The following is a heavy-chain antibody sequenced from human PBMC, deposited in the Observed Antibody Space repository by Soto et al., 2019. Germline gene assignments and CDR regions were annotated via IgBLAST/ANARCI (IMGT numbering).Heavy chain of an antibody. J-gene: IGHJ4*02. CDR3: AKDLVAEAVSGAFDS. CDR1: GFTFTKYA. Sequence: VQLLESGGDLVQRGGFLRLSYAVSGFTFTKYAVSWVRKAPGKGLEWVSTITGSGDKAYHADSVKGRFTISSDSSKNTVFLQMNGLGAEDTAMYFCAKDLVAEAVSGAFDSWGQGTLVTVSS. CDR2: ITGSGDKA. D-gene: IGHD6-13*01. V-gene: IGHV3-23*01.